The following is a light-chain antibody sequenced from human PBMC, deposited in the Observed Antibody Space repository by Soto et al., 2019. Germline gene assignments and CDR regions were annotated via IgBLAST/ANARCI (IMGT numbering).Light chain of an antibody. CDR2: EVT. V-gene: IGLV2-14*01. CDR1: SSDVGGYNF. Sequence: QSALTQPASVSGSPGQSITISCTGTSSDVGGYNFVSWYQHHPGKAPKLIIYEVTTRPSGVSNRFSASKSGNTASLTISGLQAEHEADYYCSSYTNTSTLVGFGGGTKLTVL. J-gene: IGLJ2*01. CDR3: SSYTNTSTLVG.